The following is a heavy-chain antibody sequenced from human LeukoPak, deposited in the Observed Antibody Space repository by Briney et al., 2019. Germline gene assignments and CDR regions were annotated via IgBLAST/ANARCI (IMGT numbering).Heavy chain of an antibody. CDR2: ISVFNGNT. CDR3: ARGLAHWGSGAFDI. Sequence: ASVKVSCKASGYTFTSYGITWVRQAPGQGLEWMGWISVFNGNTNYAQNLQGRVTVTTDTSTSTAYMELRSLRSDDTAMYYCARGLAHWGSGAFDIWGQGTMVTVSS. CDR1: GYTFTSYG. V-gene: IGHV1-18*01. J-gene: IGHJ3*02. D-gene: IGHD7-27*01.